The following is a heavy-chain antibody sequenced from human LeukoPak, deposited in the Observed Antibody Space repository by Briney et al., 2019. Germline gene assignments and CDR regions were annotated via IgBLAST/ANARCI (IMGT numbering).Heavy chain of an antibody. Sequence: GESLKISCKISGYTLTNNCIGWVRQVPGKGLEWMGIIYPGDSDTRYSPSFQGQVTISADKSISTAYLQWSSLKASDTAMYYCARLPGIVATIERYFDYWGQGTLVTVSS. CDR2: IYPGDSDT. J-gene: IGHJ4*02. D-gene: IGHD5-12*01. CDR3: ARLPGIVATIERYFDY. V-gene: IGHV5-51*01. CDR1: GYTLTNNC.